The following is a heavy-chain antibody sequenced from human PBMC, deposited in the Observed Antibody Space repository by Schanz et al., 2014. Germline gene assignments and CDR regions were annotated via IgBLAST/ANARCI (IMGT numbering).Heavy chain of an antibody. D-gene: IGHD3-10*01. J-gene: IGHJ3*02. CDR1: GFPFSDYF. Sequence: QVQLVESGGGVVQPGGSLRLSCTASGFPFSDYFMAWIRQPPGRGLEWVSYIGNGGVTIYYADSVKGRFTISRDNAKNTLYLQMNSLRAEDTAVYYCAKGRFGELSAFDIWGQGTMGTVSS. V-gene: IGHV3-11*04. CDR2: IGNGGVTI. CDR3: AKGRFGELSAFDI.